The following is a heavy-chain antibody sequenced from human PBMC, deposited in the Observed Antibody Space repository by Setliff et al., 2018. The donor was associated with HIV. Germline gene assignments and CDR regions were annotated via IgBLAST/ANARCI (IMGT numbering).Heavy chain of an antibody. V-gene: IGHV4-38-2*01. CDR1: GYSISSGYY. CDR3: ARASPDFEATFFDL. J-gene: IGHJ4*02. CDR2: IYHSGTT. D-gene: IGHD3-3*01. Sequence: SETLSLTCAVSGYSISSGYYWGWIRQPPGKGLEWVGSIYHSGTTYYNPSLKSRVTVSVDTSKNQFSLKLGSVTAADTAVYYCARASPDFEATFFDLWGRGTLVTVSS.